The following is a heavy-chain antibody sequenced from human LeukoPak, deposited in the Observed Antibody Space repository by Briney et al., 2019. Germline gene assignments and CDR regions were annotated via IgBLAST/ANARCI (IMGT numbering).Heavy chain of an antibody. J-gene: IGHJ4*02. D-gene: IGHD6-13*01. CDR2: ISAYNGNT. CDR3: ARGVPSYSSRYYFDY. V-gene: IGHV1-18*01. Sequence: ASVKVSCKASGYTFTSYGISWVRQAPGQELAWMGWISAYNGNTNYAQKRQGRVTMTTDTSTSTAYMELRSLRSDDTAVYYCARGVPSYSSRYYFDYWGQGTLVTVSS. CDR1: GYTFTSYG.